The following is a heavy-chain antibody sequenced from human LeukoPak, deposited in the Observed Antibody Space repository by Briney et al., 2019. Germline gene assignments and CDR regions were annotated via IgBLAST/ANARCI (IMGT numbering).Heavy chain of an antibody. CDR1: GFTFSTYS. CDR2: ISSRSTTI. CDR3: AREAVAGRGFDY. V-gene: IGHV3-48*01. Sequence: GGSLRLSCAASGFTFSTYSMTWVRQAPGKGLEWVSYISSRSTTIYYADSMRGRFTISRDNAKNALYLQVNNLRVEDTALYYCAREAVAGRGFDYWGQGAWSPSPQ. D-gene: IGHD6-19*01. J-gene: IGHJ4*02.